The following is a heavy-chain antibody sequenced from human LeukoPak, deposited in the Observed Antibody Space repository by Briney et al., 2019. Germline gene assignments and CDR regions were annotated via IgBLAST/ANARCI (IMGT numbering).Heavy chain of an antibody. Sequence: PGGSLRLSCAASGFTFNSYWMSWVRQAPGKGLEWVAVISYDGSNKYYADSVKGRFTISRDNSKNTLYLQMNSLRAEDTAVYYCARDWSLELQGALDYWGQGTLVTVSS. V-gene: IGHV3-30*03. CDR2: ISYDGSNK. CDR1: GFTFNSYW. J-gene: IGHJ4*02. D-gene: IGHD1-7*01. CDR3: ARDWSLELQGALDY.